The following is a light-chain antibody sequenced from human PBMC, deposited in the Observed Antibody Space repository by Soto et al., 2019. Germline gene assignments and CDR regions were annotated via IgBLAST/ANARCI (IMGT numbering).Light chain of an antibody. CDR3: CSYAGRSTWDVV. CDR1: PSDVGGYNS. Sequence: QSALTQPPSASGSPGQSVTISCTGTPSDVGGYNSVSWYQQYPGKAPKLMIYDVSKRPSGVPDRFSGSKSGNTASLTVSGLQAEDEANYYCCSYAGRSTWDVVFGGGTKLTVL. V-gene: IGLV2-8*01. J-gene: IGLJ2*01. CDR2: DVS.